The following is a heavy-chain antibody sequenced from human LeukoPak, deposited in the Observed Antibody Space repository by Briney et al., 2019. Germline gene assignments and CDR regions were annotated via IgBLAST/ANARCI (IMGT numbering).Heavy chain of an antibody. D-gene: IGHD3-10*01. CDR2: ISSSSGTI. Sequence: PGGSLRLSCAASGFTFSTYSMNWVRQAPGKGLEWVSYISSSSGTIYYADSVKGRFTISRDNAKNSLYLQMNSLRAEDTAVYYRARVYYYGSGSPRAYYFDYWGQGTLVTVSS. J-gene: IGHJ4*02. CDR1: GFTFSTYS. CDR3: ARVYYYGSGSPRAYYFDY. V-gene: IGHV3-48*01.